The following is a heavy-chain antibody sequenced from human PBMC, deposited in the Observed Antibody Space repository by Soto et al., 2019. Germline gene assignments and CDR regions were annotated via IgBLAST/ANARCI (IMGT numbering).Heavy chain of an antibody. V-gene: IGHV3-64D*06. Sequence: GGSLRLSCSASGFTFSGYAMHWVRQAPREGLEWVSAISTNGDRTFYAESVKGRFTISRDNSKNTLYLQMSGLRTEDAAVYYCVKDCSTSSCYKDYFEHWGQGTLVT. CDR2: ISTNGDRT. D-gene: IGHD2-2*01. J-gene: IGHJ4*02. CDR1: GFTFSGYA. CDR3: VKDCSTSSCYKDYFEH.